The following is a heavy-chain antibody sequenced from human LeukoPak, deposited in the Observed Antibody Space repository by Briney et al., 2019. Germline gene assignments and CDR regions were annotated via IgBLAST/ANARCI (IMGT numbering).Heavy chain of an antibody. CDR1: GFTFSSYG. CDR3: AKDRGAGEVGFDY. Sequence: PGGSLRLSCAASGFTFSSYGMHWVRQAPDKGLEWVAFIRYDGSNKYYADSVKGRFTISRDNSKNTLYLQMNSLRAEDTAVYYCAKDRGAGEVGFDYWGQGTLVTVSS. CDR2: IRYDGSNK. J-gene: IGHJ4*02. V-gene: IGHV3-30*02. D-gene: IGHD3-16*01.